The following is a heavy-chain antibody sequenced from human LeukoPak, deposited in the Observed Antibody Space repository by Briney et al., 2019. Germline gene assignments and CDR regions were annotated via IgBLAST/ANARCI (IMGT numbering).Heavy chain of an antibody. D-gene: IGHD1-26*01. V-gene: IGHV3-23*01. J-gene: IGHJ4*02. Sequence: GGSLRLSCAASGFTFSSYAMSWVRQAPGKGLEWVSAISGSGGSTYYADSVKGRFTISRDNSKNTLYLQMNSLRAEDTAVYYCAKDPVECSGSYLYYFDYWGQGTLVTVSS. CDR1: GFTFSSYA. CDR3: AKDPVECSGSYLYYFDY. CDR2: ISGSGGST.